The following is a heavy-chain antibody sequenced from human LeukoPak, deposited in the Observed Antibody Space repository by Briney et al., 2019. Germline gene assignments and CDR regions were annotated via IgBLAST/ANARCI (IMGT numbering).Heavy chain of an antibody. CDR1: GGTFSSYT. J-gene: IGHJ5*02. V-gene: IGHV1-69*05. CDR2: IIPISGTP. CDR3: ASHGSPKLIATSGHLPLGWFDP. D-gene: IGHD6-13*01. Sequence: GASVKVSCKASGGTFSSYTISWVRQAPGQGLDWMGGIIPISGTPNYAQKFQGRVTITTDESTSTAYMELSSLRSEDTAVYYCASHGSPKLIATSGHLPLGWFDPWGQGTLVTVSS.